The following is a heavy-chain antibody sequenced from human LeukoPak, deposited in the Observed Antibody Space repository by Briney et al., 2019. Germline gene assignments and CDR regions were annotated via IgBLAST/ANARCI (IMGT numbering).Heavy chain of an antibody. J-gene: IGHJ5*02. Sequence: SVKVSCQASGGTFGNHAVTWVRQPPGQGLEWMGGIIPVFGTTNYAQKFQDRVTITADESTSTSYMELSSLRTEDTAVYYCARGVNCGDTYCPRHNWFDPWGQGSLITVSS. CDR1: GGTFGNHA. D-gene: IGHD2-21*01. CDR3: ARGVNCGDTYCPRHNWFDP. CDR2: IIPVFGTT. V-gene: IGHV1-69*01.